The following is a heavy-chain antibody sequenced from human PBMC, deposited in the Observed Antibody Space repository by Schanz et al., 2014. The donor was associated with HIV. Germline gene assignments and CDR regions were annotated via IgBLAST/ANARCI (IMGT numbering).Heavy chain of an antibody. CDR1: EFTFSGFA. CDR3: AKGLTIWLQPPFDY. V-gene: IGHV3-23*01. D-gene: IGHD5-12*01. J-gene: IGHJ4*02. CDR2: ISASGGST. Sequence: QLLESGGGLVQPGGLLRLSCAASEFTFSGFAMSWVRQTPGKGLEWVSTISASGGSTYYADSVLARFTISRDNSKNTLYLQMNSLRAEDTAVYYCAKGLTIWLQPPFDYWGQGTLVTVSS.